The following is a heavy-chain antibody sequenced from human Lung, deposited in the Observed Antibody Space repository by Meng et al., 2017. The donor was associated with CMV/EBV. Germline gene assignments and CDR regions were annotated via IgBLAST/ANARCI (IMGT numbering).Heavy chain of an antibody. CDR2: ISYDGSNK. CDR1: GFTFSSYA. J-gene: IGHJ6*02. V-gene: IGHV3-30*04. D-gene: IGHD1-26*01. CDR3: ARDRGGIVGATKGYYGMDV. Sequence: SCAASGFTFSSYAMHWVRQAPGKGLEWVAVISYDGSNKYYADSVKGRFTISRDNSKNTLCLQMNSLRAEDTAVYYCARDRGGIVGATKGYYGMDVWXQGTXVTVSS.